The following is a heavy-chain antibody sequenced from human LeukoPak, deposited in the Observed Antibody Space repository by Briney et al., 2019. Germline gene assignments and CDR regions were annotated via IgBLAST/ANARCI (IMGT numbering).Heavy chain of an antibody. CDR3: AKDILTGYGLYYYYGMDV. D-gene: IGHD3-9*01. Sequence: PGGSLRLSCAASGFTFSSYGMHWVRQAPGKGLEWVAVIWYDGSNKYYADSVKGRFTISRDNSKNTLYLQMNSLRAEDTAVYYCAKDILTGYGLYYYYGMDVWGQGTTVTASS. J-gene: IGHJ6*02. CDR1: GFTFSSYG. V-gene: IGHV3-33*06. CDR2: IWYDGSNK.